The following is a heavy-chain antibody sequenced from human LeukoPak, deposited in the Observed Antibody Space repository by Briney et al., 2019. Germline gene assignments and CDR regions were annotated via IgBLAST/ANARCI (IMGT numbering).Heavy chain of an antibody. V-gene: IGHV1-2*02. Sequence: ASVKVSCKASGYTFTSYGISWVRQAPGQGLEWMGWINPNSGGTNYAQKFQGRVTMTRDTSISTAYMELSRLRSDDTAVYYCARLSEGASHPFDYWGQGTLVTVSS. CDR1: GYTFTSYG. J-gene: IGHJ4*02. CDR2: INPNSGGT. CDR3: ARLSEGASHPFDY. D-gene: IGHD1-26*01.